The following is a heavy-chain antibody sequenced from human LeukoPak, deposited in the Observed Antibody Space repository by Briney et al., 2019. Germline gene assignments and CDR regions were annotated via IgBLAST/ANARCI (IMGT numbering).Heavy chain of an antibody. CDR1: GGSISSYY. CDR3: ARVGYSSSPGRRVSWFDP. Sequence: SETLSLTCTVSGGSISSYYWSWIRQPAGKGLEWIGRIYTSGGTNYNPSLKSRVTMSVDTSKNQFSLKLSSVTAADTAVYYCARVGYSSSPGRRVSWFDPWGQGTLVTVSS. CDR2: IYTSGGT. J-gene: IGHJ5*02. V-gene: IGHV4-4*07. D-gene: IGHD6-6*01.